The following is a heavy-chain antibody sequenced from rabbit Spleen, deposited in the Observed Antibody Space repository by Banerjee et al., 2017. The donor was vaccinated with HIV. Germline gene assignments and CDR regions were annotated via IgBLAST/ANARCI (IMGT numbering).Heavy chain of an antibody. D-gene: IGHD1-1*01. J-gene: IGHJ6*01. CDR2: IYAGSSGST. CDR3: ARDTSSSFSSYGMDL. CDR1: GFSFSSSYY. Sequence: QEQLEESGGGLVQPEGSLTLTCTASGFSFSSSYYMCWVRQAPGKGPEWIACIYAGSSGSTYYATWAKGRCTISKTSSTTVTLQMTRLTAADTATYFCARDTSSSFSSYGMDLWGPGTLVTVS. V-gene: IGHV1S45*01.